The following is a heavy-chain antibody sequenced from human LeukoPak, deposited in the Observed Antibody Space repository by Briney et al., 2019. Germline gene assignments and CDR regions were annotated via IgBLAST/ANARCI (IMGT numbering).Heavy chain of an antibody. CDR1: GFTFTNYA. J-gene: IGHJ4*02. D-gene: IGHD3-22*01. V-gene: IGHV3-21*01. Sequence: PGGSLRLSCAASGFTFTNYAMSWVRQAPGKGLEWVSSISSSSSYIYYADSVKGRFTISRDNAKNSLYLQMNSLRAEDTAVYYCARGGHDSSGYYLLYFDYWGQGTLVTVSS. CDR3: ARGGHDSSGYYLLYFDY. CDR2: ISSSSSYI.